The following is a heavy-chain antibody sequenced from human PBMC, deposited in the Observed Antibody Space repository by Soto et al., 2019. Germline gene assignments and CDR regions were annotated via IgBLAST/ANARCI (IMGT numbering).Heavy chain of an antibody. D-gene: IGHD3-22*01. Sequence: GASVKVSCKASGYTFPSYGISWVRQAPGQGLEWMGWISAYNGNTNYAQKLQGRVTMTTDTSTSTAYMELRSLRSDDTAVYYCAREMWAYYYDSSGPTNTRFDPWGQGTLVTVSS. J-gene: IGHJ5*02. V-gene: IGHV1-18*01. CDR3: AREMWAYYYDSSGPTNTRFDP. CDR2: ISAYNGNT. CDR1: GYTFPSYG.